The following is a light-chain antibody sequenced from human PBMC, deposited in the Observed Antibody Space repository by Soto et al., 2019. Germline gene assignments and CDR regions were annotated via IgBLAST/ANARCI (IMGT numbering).Light chain of an antibody. J-gene: IGLJ1*01. CDR1: SSDVGGYNY. CDR3: SSYTSSGTLYV. Sequence: QSALTRPASVSGSPGQSITISCTGTSSDVGGYNYVSWYQQHPGKAPKLMIYDVSNRPSGVSNRFSGSKSGNTASLTISGLQAEDEADHYCSSYTSSGTLYVFGTGTKVTVL. V-gene: IGLV2-14*01. CDR2: DVS.